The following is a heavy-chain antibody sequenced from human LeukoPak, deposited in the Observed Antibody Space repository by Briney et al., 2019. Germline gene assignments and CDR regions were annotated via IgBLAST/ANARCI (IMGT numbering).Heavy chain of an antibody. V-gene: IGHV4-39*07. CDR1: GGSISSSSYY. CDR2: IYYSGST. CDR3: ARLAIDSSGSNELDY. D-gene: IGHD3-22*01. J-gene: IGHJ4*02. Sequence: PSETLSLTCTVSGGSISSSSYYWGWIRQPPGKGLEWIGSIYYSGSTYYNPSLKSRVTISVDTSKNQFSLKLSSVTAADTAVYYCARLAIDSSGSNELDYWGQGTLVTVSS.